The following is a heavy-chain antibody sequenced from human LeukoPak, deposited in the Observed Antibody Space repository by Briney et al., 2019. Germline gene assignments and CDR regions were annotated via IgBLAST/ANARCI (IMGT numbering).Heavy chain of an antibody. J-gene: IGHJ3*02. V-gene: IGHV3-48*01. D-gene: IGHD3-10*01. Sequence: GGSLRLSCAASGFTFSSYSMNWVRQAPGKGLEWVSYISSSSSTIYYADSVKGRFTISRHNSKNTLYLQMNSLRAEDTAVYYCARFITMVRGVITYDAFDIWGQGTMVTVSS. CDR1: GFTFSSYS. CDR3: ARFITMVRGVITYDAFDI. CDR2: ISSSSSTI.